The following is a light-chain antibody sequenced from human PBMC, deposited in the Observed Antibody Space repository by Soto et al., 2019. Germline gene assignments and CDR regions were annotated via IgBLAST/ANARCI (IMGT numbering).Light chain of an antibody. CDR3: QQYDDWPQLT. CDR2: GAS. J-gene: IGKJ4*01. Sequence: EIVMTQSPVTLSVSPGERATLSCRASQSVGTNLAWYQQKPGQAPGLLISGASTRATGIPDRFSGSGSGTEFTLPISSLQSEDFAIYYCQQYDDWPQLTFGGGTKLEIK. CDR1: QSVGTN. V-gene: IGKV3-15*01.